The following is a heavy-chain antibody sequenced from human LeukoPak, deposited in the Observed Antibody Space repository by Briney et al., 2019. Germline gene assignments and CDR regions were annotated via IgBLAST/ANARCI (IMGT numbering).Heavy chain of an antibody. CDR1: GFTFSDYY. CDR3: ARDSEPLVAARPGRGHFDY. Sequence: PGGSLRLSCAASGFTFSDYYMGWIRQAPGKGLEWVSYISSSGSTIYYADSVKGRFTISRDNAKNSLYLQMNGLRAEDTAVYYCARDSEPLVAARPGRGHFDYWGQGTLVTVSS. V-gene: IGHV3-11*04. J-gene: IGHJ4*02. CDR2: ISSSGSTI. D-gene: IGHD6-6*01.